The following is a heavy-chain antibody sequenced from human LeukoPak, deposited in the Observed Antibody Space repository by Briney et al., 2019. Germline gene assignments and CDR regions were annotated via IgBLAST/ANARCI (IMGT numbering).Heavy chain of an antibody. Sequence: GGSLRLSCAASGFTFSGSAMHWVRQASGKGLEWVGHIRNKANSYATAYGASVKGRFIISRDDSKNTAYLQMNSLKTEDTAVYYCTTSILYQKTDAFDIWGQGTMVTVSS. CDR2: IRNKANSYAT. D-gene: IGHD2-8*01. CDR3: TTSILYQKTDAFDI. J-gene: IGHJ3*02. CDR1: GFTFSGSA. V-gene: IGHV3-73*01.